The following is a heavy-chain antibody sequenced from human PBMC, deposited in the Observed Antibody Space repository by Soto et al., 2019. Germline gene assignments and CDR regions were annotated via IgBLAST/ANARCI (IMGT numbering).Heavy chain of an antibody. CDR1: GFTFTSYS. J-gene: IGHJ4*02. V-gene: IGHV5-51*01. CDR3: GAWGGSSWFDY. D-gene: IGHD2-2*01. Sequence: PGESLKISCKASGFTFTSYSLGWARNMHGKGLQWMGNIFSSDSSAKYSPSFFGQVTISVDRYTDTAYLQWSSLKASDTAIYYCGAWGGSSWFDYWGPGTLVTVSS. CDR2: IFSSDSSA.